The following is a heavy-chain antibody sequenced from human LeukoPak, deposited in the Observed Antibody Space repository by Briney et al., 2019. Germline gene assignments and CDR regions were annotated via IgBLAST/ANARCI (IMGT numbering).Heavy chain of an antibody. J-gene: IGHJ4*02. CDR2: IYYSGST. V-gene: IGHV4-59*08. CDR1: GGSISSYY. Sequence: PSETLFLTCTVSGGSISSYYWSWIRQPPGKGLEWIGYIYYSGSTNYNPSLKSRVTISVDTSKNQFSLKLSSVTAADTAVYYCARLGIAAAGGFDYWGQGTLVTVSS. D-gene: IGHD6-13*01. CDR3: ARLGIAAAGGFDY.